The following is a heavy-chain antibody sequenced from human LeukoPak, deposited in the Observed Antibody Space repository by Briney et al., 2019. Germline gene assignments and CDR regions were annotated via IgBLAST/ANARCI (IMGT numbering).Heavy chain of an antibody. J-gene: IGHJ4*02. CDR3: ARVNDYVHY. CDR1: GGSIRSDDYF. Sequence: KPSETLSLTCTVSGGSIRSDDYFWSWIRQPPGKGLEWIGYIFHSGSTYYNPSLKSRVTISVDTSKNQFSLKLSSVTAADTAVYYCARVNDYVHYWGQGTLVTVSS. V-gene: IGHV4-31*03. CDR2: IFHSGST.